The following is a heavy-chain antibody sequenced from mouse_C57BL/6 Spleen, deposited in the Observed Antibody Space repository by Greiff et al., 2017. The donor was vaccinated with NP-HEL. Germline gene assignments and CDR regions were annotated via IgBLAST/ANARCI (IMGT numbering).Heavy chain of an antibody. CDR1: GFTFSSYT. CDR3: ARMGEKSIDY. Sequence: DVHLVESGGGLVKPGGSLKLSCAASGFTFSSYTMPWVRQTPEKRLEWVATISGGGGNTYYPDSVKGRFTISRDNAKNTLFLQMSSLRSEDTAMYYYARMGEKSIDYWGQGTTLTVSS. V-gene: IGHV5-9*04. J-gene: IGHJ2*01. D-gene: IGHD4-1*01. CDR2: ISGGGGNT.